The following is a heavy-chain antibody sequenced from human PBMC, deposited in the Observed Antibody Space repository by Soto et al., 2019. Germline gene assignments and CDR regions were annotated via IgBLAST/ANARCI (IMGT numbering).Heavy chain of an antibody. D-gene: IGHD3-9*01. V-gene: IGHV3-64*01. J-gene: IGHJ4*02. Sequence: EVQLVESGGGLVQPGGSLRLSCAASGFIFSSYGIHWVRQAPGKGLEYVSGISSNGGSTYYANSVKGRFTICSDTSKNMLYLQVGSLRAEDMAVYYWARGIYVILPGFHYWGQGTQVAVSS. CDR1: GFIFSSYG. CDR2: ISSNGGST. CDR3: ARGIYVILPGFHY.